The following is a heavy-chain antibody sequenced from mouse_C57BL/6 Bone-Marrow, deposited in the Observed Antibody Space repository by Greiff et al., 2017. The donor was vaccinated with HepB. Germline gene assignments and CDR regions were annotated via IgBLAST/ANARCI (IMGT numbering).Heavy chain of an antibody. CDR1: GYTFTSYW. Sequence: QVQLQQPGAELVKPGASVKLSCKASGYTFTSYWMHWVKQRPGQGLEWIGMIHPNSGSTNYNEKFKSKATLTVDKSSSTAYMQLSSLTSEDSAVYHCARGDYYGSSYLDYWGQGTTLTVSS. J-gene: IGHJ2*01. CDR3: ARGDYYGSSYLDY. CDR2: IHPNSGST. V-gene: IGHV1-64*01. D-gene: IGHD1-1*01.